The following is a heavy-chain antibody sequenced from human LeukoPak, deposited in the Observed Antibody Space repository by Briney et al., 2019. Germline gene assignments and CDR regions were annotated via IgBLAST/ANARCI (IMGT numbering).Heavy chain of an antibody. CDR3: AQLDF. Sequence: GGSLRLSCVASGITFRSSSMHWVRQAPGKGLEWLAFIRFDGSTKYYADSVKGRFTVSRDNSKSTLYLQMNSLRAEDTAVYYCAQLDFWGQGTLVTVSS. V-gene: IGHV3-30*02. CDR1: GITFRSSS. J-gene: IGHJ4*02. CDR2: IRFDGSTK.